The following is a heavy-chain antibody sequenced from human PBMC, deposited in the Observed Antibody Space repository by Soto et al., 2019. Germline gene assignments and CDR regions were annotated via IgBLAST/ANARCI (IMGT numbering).Heavy chain of an antibody. J-gene: IGHJ1*01. CDR2: ISAYYGDT. D-gene: IGHD6-19*01. CDR1: GYTFTTYG. Sequence: QVQLVQSGAEVKKPGASVKVSCKASGYTFTTYGISWVRQAPGQGLEWIGWISAYYGDTNYAQSYQDRVTMTRDTSTTTAFMEVSRLTFDDTAVYYFVRECEVAGTVYFLHWGQGTLVTVSS. CDR3: VRECEVAGTVYFLH. V-gene: IGHV1-18*01.